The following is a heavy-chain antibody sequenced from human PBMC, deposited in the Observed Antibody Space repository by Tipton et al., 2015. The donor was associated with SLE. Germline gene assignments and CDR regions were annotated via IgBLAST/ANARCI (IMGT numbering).Heavy chain of an antibody. D-gene: IGHD2-2*01. J-gene: IGHJ3*02. V-gene: IGHV3-30*02. CDR3: AKDLAYCSSTSCYDAFDI. Sequence: GSLRLSCAASGFTFSSYGMHLVRQAPGKGLEWVAFIRYDGSNKYYADSVKGRFTISRDNSKNTLYLQMNSLRAEDTAVYYCAKDLAYCSSTSCYDAFDIWGQGTMVTVSS. CDR2: IRYDGSNK. CDR1: GFTFSSYG.